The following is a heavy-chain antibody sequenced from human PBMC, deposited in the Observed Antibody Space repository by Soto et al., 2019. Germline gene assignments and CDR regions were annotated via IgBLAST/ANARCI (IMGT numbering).Heavy chain of an antibody. V-gene: IGHV4-30-4*08. CDR1: GGSINTVDYS. CDR2: TYYSGTT. J-gene: IGHJ4*02. CDR3: ARAYRINGWSDYFFDY. D-gene: IGHD6-19*01. Sequence: QVQLQESGPGLVKPSQTVSLACTVSGGSINTVDYSWSWIRQHPGKGLEWIGNTYYSGTTYYNPSLKSRLTISLDSSKNQFSLRLNSVTAADTAVYFCARAYRINGWSDYFFDYWGQGTLVTVSS.